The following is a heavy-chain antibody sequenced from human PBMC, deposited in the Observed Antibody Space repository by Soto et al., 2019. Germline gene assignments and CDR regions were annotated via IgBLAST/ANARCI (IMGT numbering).Heavy chain of an antibody. V-gene: IGHV3-30*18. J-gene: IGHJ4*02. CDR2: ISYDGSGK. CDR1: GFDFRSYG. Sequence: QVQLVESGGGVVQPGRSLRLSCAASGFDFRSYGMQWVRQAPGKGLEWVAVISYDGSGKYYADSGRGRFTISSDNFRTKVSLQMNLLRVEATAVYFCAKDLTAVIAELSWQASRGQGTLVTVS. CDR3: AKDLTAVIAELSWQAS. D-gene: IGHD6-13*01.